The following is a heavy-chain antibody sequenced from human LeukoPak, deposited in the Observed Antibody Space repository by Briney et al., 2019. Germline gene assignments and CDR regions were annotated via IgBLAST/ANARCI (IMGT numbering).Heavy chain of an antibody. V-gene: IGHV3-30*04. CDR1: GFTFSSYA. CDR3: AREQSRDDFSHDY. Sequence: PGGSLRLSCAASGFTFSSYAMHWVRQAPGKGLEWVAVISYDGSNKYYADSVKGRFTISRDHSQNTLYLHTNSLRTEDTAVYYCAREQSRDDFSHDYWGQGTLVTVSS. J-gene: IGHJ4*02. CDR2: ISYDGSNK. D-gene: IGHD5-24*01.